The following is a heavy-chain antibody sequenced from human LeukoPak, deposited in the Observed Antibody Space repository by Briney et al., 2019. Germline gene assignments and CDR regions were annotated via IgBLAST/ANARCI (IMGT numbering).Heavy chain of an antibody. Sequence: GGSLRLSCVASGFTFSSYWMTWVRQAPGKGLEWLANIKEDGSIQYYLDSVRGRFTISRDNAKTSVYLQLDSLRADDTAVYYCARDVWTGVAVSDYWGQGTLVTVSS. J-gene: IGHJ4*02. D-gene: IGHD6-19*01. CDR3: ARDVWTGVAVSDY. CDR2: IKEDGSIQ. V-gene: IGHV3-7*01. CDR1: GFTFSSYW.